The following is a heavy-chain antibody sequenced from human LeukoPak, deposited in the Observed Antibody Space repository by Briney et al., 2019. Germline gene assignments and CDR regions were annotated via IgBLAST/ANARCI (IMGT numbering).Heavy chain of an antibody. CDR2: INNDGRTT. CDR3: ARSATAAADY. J-gene: IGHJ4*02. CDR1: GFTFSNYW. D-gene: IGHD6-13*01. V-gene: IGHV3-74*01. Sequence: GGSLRLSCEASGFTFSNYWMQWVRQAPGKGLVWVSRINNDGRTTWHADAVKGRFTVSRDNAKSTLYLQMNSLRADDMGVYYCARSATAAADYWGQGTLVTVSS.